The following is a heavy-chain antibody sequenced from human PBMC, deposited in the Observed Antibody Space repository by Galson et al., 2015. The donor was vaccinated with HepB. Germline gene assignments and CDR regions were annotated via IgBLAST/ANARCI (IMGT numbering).Heavy chain of an antibody. J-gene: IGHJ2*01. CDR1: GFTFSSYW. CDR2: IKQDGSEK. D-gene: IGHD4-17*01. CDR3: ARDEGDGDYGNWYFDL. Sequence: SLRLSCAASGFTFSSYWMSWVRQAPGKGLEWVANIKQDGSEKYYVDSVKGRFTISRDNAKNSLYLQMNSLRAEDTAVYYCARDEGDGDYGNWYFDLWGRVTLVTVSS. V-gene: IGHV3-7*03.